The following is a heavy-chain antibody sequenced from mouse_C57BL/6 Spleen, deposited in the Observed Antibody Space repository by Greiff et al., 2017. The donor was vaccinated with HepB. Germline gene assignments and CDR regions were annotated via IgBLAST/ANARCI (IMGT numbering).Heavy chain of an antibody. J-gene: IGHJ4*01. CDR1: GFTFSDYG. CDR3: ARRDYDYYAMDY. CDR2: ISSGSSTI. V-gene: IGHV5-17*01. D-gene: IGHD2-4*01. Sequence: EVKVVESGGGLVKPGGSLKLSCAASGFTFSDYGMHWVRQAPEKGLEWVAYISSGSSTIYYADTVKGRFTISRDNAKNTLFLQMTSLRSEDTAMYYCARRDYDYYAMDYWGQGTSVTVSS.